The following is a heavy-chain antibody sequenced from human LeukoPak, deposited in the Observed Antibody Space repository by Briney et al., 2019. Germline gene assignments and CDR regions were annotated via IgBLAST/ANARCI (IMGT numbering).Heavy chain of an antibody. CDR1: GFTFDDYA. CDR2: ISWNSGSI. D-gene: IGHD5-18*01. CDR3: ARAEPFLEIYAPKNTAMVYYYGMDV. Sequence: PGGSLRLSCAASGFTFDDYAMHWVRQAPGKGLEWVSGISWNSGSIGYADSVKGRFTISRDNAKNSLYLQMNSLRAEDTAVYYCARAEPFLEIYAPKNTAMVYYYGMDVWGQGTTVTVSS. V-gene: IGHV3-9*01. J-gene: IGHJ6*02.